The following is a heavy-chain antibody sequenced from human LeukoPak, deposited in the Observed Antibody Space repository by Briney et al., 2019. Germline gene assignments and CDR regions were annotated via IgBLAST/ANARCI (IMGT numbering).Heavy chain of an antibody. D-gene: IGHD1-7*01. CDR3: ARVNYVSSGWGAPFDC. CDR2: VYSSGST. J-gene: IGHJ4*02. V-gene: IGHV3-53*01. Sequence: GGSLRLSCAASGFTVSSSYMSWVRQAPGKGLEWVSVVYSSGSTYYGDSVKGRSTISRDNSKNTLYLQMNSVRAEDTAIYYCARVNYVSSGWGAPFDCWGQGTLVTVSS. CDR1: GFTVSSSY.